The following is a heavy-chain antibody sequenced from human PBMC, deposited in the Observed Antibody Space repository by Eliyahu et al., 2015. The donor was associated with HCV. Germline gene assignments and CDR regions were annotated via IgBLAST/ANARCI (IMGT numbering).Heavy chain of an antibody. CDR1: GFTFSNAW. Sequence: EMQLVESGGGLVKPGGSLRLSCAASGFTFSNAWMXWVRQAPGKGLEWVGRIKSKTDGGTTDYAAPVKGRFTISRDDSKNTLYLQMNSLKTEDTAVYYCTTAYVTMVRGVADAFDIWGQGTMVTVSS. CDR3: TTAYVTMVRGVADAFDI. V-gene: IGHV3-15*01. CDR2: IKSKTDGGTT. D-gene: IGHD3-10*01. J-gene: IGHJ3*02.